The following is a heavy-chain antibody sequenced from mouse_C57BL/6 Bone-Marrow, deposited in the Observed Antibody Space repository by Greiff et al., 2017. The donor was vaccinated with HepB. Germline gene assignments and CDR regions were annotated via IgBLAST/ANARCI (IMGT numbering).Heavy chain of an antibody. CDR1: GYEFSSSW. J-gene: IGHJ2*01. CDR3: ARSYFRSYYFDY. D-gene: IGHD1-1*01. Sequence: QVQLQQSGPELVKPGASVKISCKASGYEFSSSWMNWVKQRPGKGLEWIGRLYPGDGDTNYNGKFKGKATLTADKSSSTAYMQLSSLPSEDSAVYFCARSYFRSYYFDYWGQGTTLTVSS. CDR2: LYPGDGDT. V-gene: IGHV1-82*01.